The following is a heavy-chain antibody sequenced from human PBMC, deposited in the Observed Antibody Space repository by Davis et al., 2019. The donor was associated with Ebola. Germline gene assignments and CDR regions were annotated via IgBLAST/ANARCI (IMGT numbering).Heavy chain of an antibody. Sequence: PSETLSLTCTVSGGSISSSSYYWGWIRQPPGKGLEWIGEINHSGSTNYNPSLKSRVTISVDTSKNQFSLKLSSVTAADTAVYYCARAVEMAAYCAFDIWGQGTMVTVSS. D-gene: IGHD5-24*01. CDR2: INHSGST. V-gene: IGHV4-39*07. J-gene: IGHJ3*02. CDR1: GGSISSSSYY. CDR3: ARAVEMAAYCAFDI.